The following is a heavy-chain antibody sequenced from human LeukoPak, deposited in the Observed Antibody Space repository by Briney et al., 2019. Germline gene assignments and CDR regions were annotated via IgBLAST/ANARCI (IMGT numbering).Heavy chain of an antibody. CDR3: ARDSDGGSHIVDY. CDR1: GCTFSSYW. D-gene: IGHD2-15*01. J-gene: IGHJ4*02. Sequence: GGSLRLSCAASGCTFSSYWMSWVRQAPGKGLEWVANIKQDGSEKYYVDSVKGRFTISRDNAKNSLYLQMNSLRAEDTAVYYCARDSDGGSHIVDYWGQGTLVTVSS. CDR2: IKQDGSEK. V-gene: IGHV3-7*03.